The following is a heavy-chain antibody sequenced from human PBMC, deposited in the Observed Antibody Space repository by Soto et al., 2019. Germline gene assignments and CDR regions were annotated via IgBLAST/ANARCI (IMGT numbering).Heavy chain of an antibody. Sequence: EVQLVESGGGLVQPGGSLRLSCAASGFTFSSYSMNWVRQAPGKGLEWVSYISSRSNTIYYADSVEGRFTISRDNARNSLYRQINSLSDEETAEYYCARESAGCGITILVVDTYGIDVWGQGNTVTVSS. J-gene: IGHJ6*02. CDR1: GFTFSSYS. CDR3: ARESAGCGITILVVDTYGIDV. D-gene: IGHD3-3*01. V-gene: IGHV3-48*02. CDR2: ISSRSNTI.